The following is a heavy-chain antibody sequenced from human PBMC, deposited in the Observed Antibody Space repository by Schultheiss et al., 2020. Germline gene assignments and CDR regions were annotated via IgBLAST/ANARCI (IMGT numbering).Heavy chain of an antibody. D-gene: IGHD2-15*01. CDR3: ARGYCSGGSCSIFDY. CDR1: GFTFSSYG. CDR2: ISYDGSNK. J-gene: IGHJ4*02. Sequence: GGSLRLSCAASGFTFSSYGMHWVRQAPGKGLEWVAVISYDGSNKYYPGSVKGRFTISRENAKNSLYLQMNSLRAGDTAVYYCARGYCSGGSCSIFDYWGQGTLVTVSS. V-gene: IGHV3-30*03.